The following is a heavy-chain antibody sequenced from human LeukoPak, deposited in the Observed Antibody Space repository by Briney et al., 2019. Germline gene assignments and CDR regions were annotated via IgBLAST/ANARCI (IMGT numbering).Heavy chain of an antibody. CDR3: AMNLDYGDYSLDY. CDR1: GGTFSSYA. Sequence: SVKVSCKASGGTFSSYAISWVRQAPGQGLEWMGRIIPIFGTANYAQKFQGRVTITTDESTSTAYMELSRLRSDDTAVYYCAMNLDYGDYSLDYWGQGTLVTVSS. J-gene: IGHJ4*02. V-gene: IGHV1-69*05. CDR2: IIPIFGTA. D-gene: IGHD4-17*01.